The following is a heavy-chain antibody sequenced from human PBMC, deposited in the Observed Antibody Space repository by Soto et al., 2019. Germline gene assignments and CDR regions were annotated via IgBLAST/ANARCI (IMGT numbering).Heavy chain of an antibody. CDR2: IYYSGST. V-gene: IGHV4-59*01. D-gene: IGHD5-18*01. CDR3: ARDLQLWLRGMSGMDV. CDR1: GGSISSYY. J-gene: IGHJ6*02. Sequence: SETLSLTCTVSGGSISSYYWSWIRQPPGKGLEWIGYIYYSGSTNYNPSLKSRVTISVDTSKNQFSLKLSSVTAADTAVYYCARDLQLWLRGMSGMDVWGQGTTVTVSS.